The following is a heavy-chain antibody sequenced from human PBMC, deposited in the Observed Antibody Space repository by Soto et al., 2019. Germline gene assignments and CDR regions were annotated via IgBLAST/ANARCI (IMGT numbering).Heavy chain of an antibody. CDR2: IRSKAYGGTT. Sequence: PGGSLRLSCTASGFTFGDYAMSWFRQAPGKGLEWVGFIRSKAYGGTTGYAASVKGRFTISRDDSKSIAYLQMNSLKTEDTAVYYCTRDPPTYSSSSRGFDYWGQGTLVTVSS. D-gene: IGHD6-6*01. V-gene: IGHV3-49*03. CDR1: GFTFGDYA. CDR3: TRDPPTYSSSSRGFDY. J-gene: IGHJ4*02.